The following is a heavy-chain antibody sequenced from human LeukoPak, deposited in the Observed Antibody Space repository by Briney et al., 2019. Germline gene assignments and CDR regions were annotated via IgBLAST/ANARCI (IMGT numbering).Heavy chain of an antibody. CDR3: ARGKKLSSSWYPKGYWFDP. V-gene: IGHV4-39*07. CDR1: GGSISSGSYY. D-gene: IGHD6-13*01. J-gene: IGHJ5*02. CDR2: INHSGST. Sequence: PSETLSLTCTVSGGSISSGSYYWSWIRQPPGKGLEWIGEINHSGSTNYNPSLKSRVTISVDTSKNQFSLKLSSVTAADTAVYYCARGKKLSSSWYPKGYWFDPWGQGTLVTVSS.